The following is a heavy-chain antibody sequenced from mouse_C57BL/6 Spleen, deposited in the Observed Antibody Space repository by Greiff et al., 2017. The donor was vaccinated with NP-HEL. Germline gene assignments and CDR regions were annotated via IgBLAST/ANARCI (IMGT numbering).Heavy chain of an antibody. V-gene: IGHV5-4*01. CDR2: ISDGGSYT. CDR1: GFTFSSYA. Sequence: EVKLVESGGGLVKPGGSLKLSCAASGFTFSSYAMSWVRQTPDKRLEWVATISDGGSYTYYPDNVKGRFTISRDNAKNNLYLQMSHLKSEDTAMYYCARDGTGFAYWGQGTLVTVSA. D-gene: IGHD1-1*02. J-gene: IGHJ3*01. CDR3: ARDGTGFAY.